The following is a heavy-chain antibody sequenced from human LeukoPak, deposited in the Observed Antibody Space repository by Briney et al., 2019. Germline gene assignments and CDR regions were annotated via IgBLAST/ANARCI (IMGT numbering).Heavy chain of an antibody. J-gene: IGHJ6*02. D-gene: IGHD2-8*01. CDR3: ARVGLLYFRAGMDV. CDR2: ISAYNGNT. CDR1: GYTFTSYG. Sequence: ASVRVSCKASGYTFTSYGISWVRQAPGQGLEWMGWISAYNGNTNYAQKLQGRGTMTTDTSTSTAYMELRSLRSDDTAVYYCARVGLLYFRAGMDVWGQGTTVTVSS. V-gene: IGHV1-18*01.